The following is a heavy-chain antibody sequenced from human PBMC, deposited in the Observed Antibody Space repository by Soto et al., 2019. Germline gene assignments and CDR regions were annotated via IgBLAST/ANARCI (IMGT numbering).Heavy chain of an antibody. D-gene: IGHD5-18*01. CDR2: IVVGSGNR. J-gene: IGHJ4*02. Sequence: SVKVSCKASGFTFTSSAVQWVRQARGQRLEWIGWIVVGSGNRNYAQKFQERVTITRDMSTSTAYMELSSLRSEDTAVYYCAAETTDTAMATYYFDYWGQGTLVTVSS. CDR1: GFTFTSSA. V-gene: IGHV1-58*01. CDR3: AAETTDTAMATYYFDY.